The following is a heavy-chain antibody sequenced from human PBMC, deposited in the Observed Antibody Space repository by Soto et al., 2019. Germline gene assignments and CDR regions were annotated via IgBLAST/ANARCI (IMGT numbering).Heavy chain of an antibody. CDR2: INWNSGQI. J-gene: IGHJ4*02. V-gene: IGHV3-9*01. CDR3: AKSLKIFGLANTRSGPLDS. CDR1: GFTFENYA. Sequence: EVHLMESGGGWVQPGRSLRLSCAASGFTFENYAMHWVRQAPGKGLEWVSGINWNSGQIGYADSVKGRFTIARDNAKTSLYLEMNSLRAEDTAIYYCAKSLKIFGLANTRSGPLDSWGQGALVTVSS. D-gene: IGHD3-3*01.